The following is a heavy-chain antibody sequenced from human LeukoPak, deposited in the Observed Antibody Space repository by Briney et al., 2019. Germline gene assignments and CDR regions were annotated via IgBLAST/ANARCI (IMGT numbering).Heavy chain of an antibody. D-gene: IGHD3-22*01. V-gene: IGHV3-23*01. CDR3: AKPPYYYDSSGHDY. CDR1: GFTFSSYA. CDR2: ISGSGGST. Sequence: GASLRLACAASGFTFSSYAMSWVRQAPGKGLEWVSAISGSGGSTYYADSVKGRFTISRDNSKNTLYLQMNSLRAEDTAVYYCAKPPYYYDSSGHDYWGQGTLVTVSS. J-gene: IGHJ4*02.